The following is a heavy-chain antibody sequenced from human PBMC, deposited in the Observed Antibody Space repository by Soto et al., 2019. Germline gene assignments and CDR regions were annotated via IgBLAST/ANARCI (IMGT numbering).Heavy chain of an antibody. CDR1: GGSISSYD. D-gene: IGHD6-13*01. J-gene: IGHJ6*02. CDR2: IYYSGST. CDR3: AREYSSRGGMDV. Sequence: SETLSLTGTVSGGSISSYDCSWIRQPPWKGLEWIGYIYYSGSTNYNPSLKSRVTISVDTSKNQFSLKLSSVTAADTAVYYCAREYSSRGGMDVWGQGTTVTVYS. V-gene: IGHV4-59*01.